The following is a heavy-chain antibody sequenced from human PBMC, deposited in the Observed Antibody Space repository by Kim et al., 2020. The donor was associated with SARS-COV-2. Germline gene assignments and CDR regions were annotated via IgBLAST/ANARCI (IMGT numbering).Heavy chain of an antibody. CDR2: INHSGST. V-gene: IGHV4-34*01. CDR3: ARGRSSGSYYYYYYGMDV. Sequence: SETLSLTCAVYGGSFSGYYWSWIRQPPGKGLEWIGEINHSGSTNYNPSLKSRVTISVDTSKNQFSLKLSSVTAADTAVYYCARGRSSGSYYYYYYGMDVWGQGTTVTVSS. D-gene: IGHD1-26*01. J-gene: IGHJ6*02. CDR1: GGSFSGYY.